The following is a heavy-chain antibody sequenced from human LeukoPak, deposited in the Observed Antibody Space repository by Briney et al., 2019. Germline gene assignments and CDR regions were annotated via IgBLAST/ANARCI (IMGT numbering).Heavy chain of an antibody. Sequence: ASVKVSCKASGCTFTSYGISWVRQAPGQGLEWMGWISAYNGNTNYAQKLQGRVTMTTDTSTSTAYMELRSLRSDDTAVYYCARDNKVDYDFWSGYSNGDYFDYWGQGTLVTVSS. CDR2: ISAYNGNT. D-gene: IGHD3-3*01. CDR1: GCTFTSYG. J-gene: IGHJ4*02. V-gene: IGHV1-18*01. CDR3: ARDNKVDYDFWSGYSNGDYFDY.